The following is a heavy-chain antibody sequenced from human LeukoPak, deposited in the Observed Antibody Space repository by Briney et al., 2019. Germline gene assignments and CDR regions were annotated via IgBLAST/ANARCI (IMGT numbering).Heavy chain of an antibody. V-gene: IGHV1-69*05. D-gene: IGHD2-15*01. Sequence: SVKVSCKASGGTFSTYAITWVRQAPGQGLEWMGKIIPFFGTANYAQKFQGRVTITTDESTSTAYMELSSLRSDDTAVYYCARRETLGYCTGGSCYSASDIWGQGTMVTVSS. CDR3: ARRETLGYCTGGSCYSASDI. CDR1: GGTFSTYA. CDR2: IIPFFGTA. J-gene: IGHJ3*02.